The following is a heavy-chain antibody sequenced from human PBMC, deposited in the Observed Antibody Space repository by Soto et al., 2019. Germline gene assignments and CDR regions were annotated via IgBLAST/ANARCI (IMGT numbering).Heavy chain of an antibody. V-gene: IGHV3-23*01. D-gene: IGHD6-19*01. Sequence: GGSLRLSCAASGFTFSSYAMSWVRQAPGKGLEWVSAISGSGGSTYYADSVKGRFTISRDNSKNTLYLQMNSLRAEDTAVYYCAKDQEAYNFGGWYSFDYWGQGTLVTVSS. CDR2: ISGSGGST. CDR3: AKDQEAYNFGGWYSFDY. CDR1: GFTFSSYA. J-gene: IGHJ4*02.